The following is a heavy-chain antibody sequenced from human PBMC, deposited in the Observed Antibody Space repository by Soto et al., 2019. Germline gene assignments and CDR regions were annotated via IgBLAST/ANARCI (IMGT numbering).Heavy chain of an antibody. CDR2: INAGNGNT. D-gene: IGHD3-22*01. CDR3: ARDVDGYFPDY. Sequence: QVQLVQSGAEVKKPGASVKVSCKASGYTFTSYAMHWVRQAPGQRLEWMGWINAGNGNTKYSQKFQGRVTITRDTSASTAYMELSSLRSEDTAVYHCARDVDGYFPDYWGQGTLVTVSS. J-gene: IGHJ4*02. V-gene: IGHV1-3*01. CDR1: GYTFTSYA.